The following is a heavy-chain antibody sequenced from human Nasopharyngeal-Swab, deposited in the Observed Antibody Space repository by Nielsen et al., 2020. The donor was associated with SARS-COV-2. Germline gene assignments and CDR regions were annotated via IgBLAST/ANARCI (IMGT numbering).Heavy chain of an antibody. V-gene: IGHV3-30*18. CDR1: GFTFTNFG. CDR3: AKQGGVFHFRSSFYPDY. J-gene: IGHJ4*02. Sequence: GESLKISCAASGFTFTNFGMHWVRQAPGKGLQWVAFISYEGSKRYYTDSVKGRFTISRDHSKNTVYLQMNSLRTEDTAVYFCAKQGGVFHFRSSFYPDYWSQGSLVTVS. CDR2: ISYEGSKR. D-gene: IGHD3-3*02.